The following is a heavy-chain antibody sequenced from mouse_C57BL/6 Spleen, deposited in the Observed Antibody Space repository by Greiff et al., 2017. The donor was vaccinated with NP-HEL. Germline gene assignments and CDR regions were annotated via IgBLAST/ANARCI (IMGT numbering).Heavy chain of an antibody. CDR3: ARGIYYGNYEDY. V-gene: IGHV1-26*01. CDR1: GYTFTDYY. J-gene: IGHJ2*01. Sequence: VQLQQSGPELVKPGASVKISCKASGYTFTDYYMNWVKQSHGKSLEWIGDINPNNGGTSYNQKFKGKATLTVDKSSSTAYMELRSLTSEDSAVYYCARGIYYGNYEDYWGQGTTLTVSS. D-gene: IGHD2-1*01. CDR2: INPNNGGT.